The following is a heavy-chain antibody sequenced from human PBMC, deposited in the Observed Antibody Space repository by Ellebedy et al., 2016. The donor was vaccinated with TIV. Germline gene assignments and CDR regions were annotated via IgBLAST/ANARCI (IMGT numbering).Heavy chain of an antibody. J-gene: IGHJ6*02. Sequence: GESLKISCAASRFIFSSYAMHWVRQAPGKGLEWVAVISYDGSNKYYADSVKGRFTISRDNSKNTLYLQMNSLRAEDTAVYYCARDTIAARVGYSMDVWGQGTTVTVSS. D-gene: IGHD6-6*01. CDR3: ARDTIAARVGYSMDV. CDR1: RFIFSSYA. V-gene: IGHV3-30-3*01. CDR2: ISYDGSNK.